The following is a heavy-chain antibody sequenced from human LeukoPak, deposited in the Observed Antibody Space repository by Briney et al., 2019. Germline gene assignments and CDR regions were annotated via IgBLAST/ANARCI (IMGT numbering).Heavy chain of an antibody. CDR1: GYTFTGYY. CDR3: AREIMNYDILTGSSSHFDY. D-gene: IGHD3-9*01. CDR2: INPNSGGT. J-gene: IGHJ4*02. V-gene: IGHV1-2*02. Sequence: ASVKVSCKASGYTFTGYYMHWVRQARGQGLEWMGWINPNSGGTNYAQKFQGRVTMTRDTSISTAYMELSRLRSDDTAVYYCAREIMNYDILTGSSSHFDYWGQGTLVTVSS.